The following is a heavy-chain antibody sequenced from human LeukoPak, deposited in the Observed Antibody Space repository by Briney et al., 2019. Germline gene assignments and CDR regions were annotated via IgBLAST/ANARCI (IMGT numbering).Heavy chain of an antibody. CDR2: INPNSGGT. Sequence: GASVKVSCKASGYTFTGYYMHWVRQAPGQGLEWMGWINPNSGGTNYAQKFQGRVTMTRDTSISTAYMELSRLRSDDTAVYYCARGPHYFPKGYYYYYMDVWGKGTTVTVSS. J-gene: IGHJ6*03. CDR3: ARGPHYFPKGYYYYYMDV. CDR1: GYTFTGYY. D-gene: IGHD2/OR15-2a*01. V-gene: IGHV1-2*02.